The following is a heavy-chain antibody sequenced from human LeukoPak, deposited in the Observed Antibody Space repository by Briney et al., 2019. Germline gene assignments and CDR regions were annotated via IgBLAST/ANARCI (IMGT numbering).Heavy chain of an antibody. V-gene: IGHV3-30*18. Sequence: PGGSLRLSCAASGFTFSSYGMHWVRQAPGKGLEWVAVISYDGSKKYYGDSVKGRFTISRDNSKNTLYLQMNSLRAEDTAVYYCAKDPRGIAVAGAFEIWGQGTMVTVSS. J-gene: IGHJ3*02. D-gene: IGHD6-19*01. CDR3: AKDPRGIAVAGAFEI. CDR2: ISYDGSKK. CDR1: GFTFSSYG.